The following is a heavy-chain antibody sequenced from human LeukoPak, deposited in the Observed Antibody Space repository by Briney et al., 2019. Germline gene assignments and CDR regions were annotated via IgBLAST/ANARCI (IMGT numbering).Heavy chain of an antibody. V-gene: IGHV1-46*01. Sequence: ASVKVSCKASGYTFTSYYMHWVRQATGQGLEWMGIINPSGGSTSYAQKFQGRVTMTRDTSTSTVYMELSSPRSEDTAVYYCERAGGYCSSTSCRSLNYWGQGTLVTVSS. CDR3: ERAGGYCSSTSCRSLNY. D-gene: IGHD2-2*01. CDR1: GYTFTSYY. J-gene: IGHJ4*02. CDR2: INPSGGST.